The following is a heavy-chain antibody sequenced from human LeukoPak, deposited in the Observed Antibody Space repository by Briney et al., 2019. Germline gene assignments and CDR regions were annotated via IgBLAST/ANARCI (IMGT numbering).Heavy chain of an antibody. D-gene: IGHD1-26*01. CDR1: DGSINSYY. CDR2: IYYNGNT. V-gene: IGHV4-59*01. CDR3: ARGRSNYYGMDV. Sequence: SETLSLTCSVSDGSINSYYWNWIRRPPGKGLEWIGYIYYNGNTNYSPSLKSRVTMSVDTSKNLFTLKVSSVTAADTAVYYCARGRSNYYGMDVWGQGTTVTVSS. J-gene: IGHJ6*02.